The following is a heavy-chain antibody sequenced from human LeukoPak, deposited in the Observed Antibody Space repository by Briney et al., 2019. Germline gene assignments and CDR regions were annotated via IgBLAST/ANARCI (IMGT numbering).Heavy chain of an antibody. CDR3: AESTWSY. D-gene: IGHD2-2*01. Sequence: GGSLRLSCAASGFSISSKYMSWVRQAPGKGLEWVSVIYSDGGTNYAASVKGRFTISRDTSKNTVFLQMNTMRAEDTAVYYCAESTWSYWGQGTLVTVSS. V-gene: IGHV3-53*01. J-gene: IGHJ4*02. CDR2: IYSDGGT. CDR1: GFSISSKY.